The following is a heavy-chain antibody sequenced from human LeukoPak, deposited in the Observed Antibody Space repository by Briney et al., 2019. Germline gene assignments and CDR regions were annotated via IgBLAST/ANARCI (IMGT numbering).Heavy chain of an antibody. CDR3: ARVVGCGGDCYFGISDY. CDR1: GYTFTSYA. D-gene: IGHD2-21*02. CDR2: INTNTGNP. J-gene: IGHJ4*02. Sequence: GASVKVSCKASGYTFTSYAMNWVRQAPGQGLEWMGWINTNTGNPTYAQGFTGRFVFSLDTSVSTAYLQISSLKAEDTAVYYCARVVGCGGDCYFGISDYWGQGTLVTVSS. V-gene: IGHV7-4-1*02.